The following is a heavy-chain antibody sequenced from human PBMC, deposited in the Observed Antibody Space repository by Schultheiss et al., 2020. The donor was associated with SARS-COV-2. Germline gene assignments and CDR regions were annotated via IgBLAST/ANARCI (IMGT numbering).Heavy chain of an antibody. D-gene: IGHD3-22*01. V-gene: IGHV3-30*03. Sequence: GGSLRLSCAASGFTFSSYAMSWVRQAPGKGLEWVAVISYDGSNKYYADSVKGRFTISRDNSKNTLYLQMNSLRAEDTAVYYCARAEIDEYYYDSSGYYYFDYWGQGTLVTVSS. CDR3: ARAEIDEYYYDSSGYYYFDY. CDR1: GFTFSSYA. J-gene: IGHJ4*02. CDR2: ISYDGSNK.